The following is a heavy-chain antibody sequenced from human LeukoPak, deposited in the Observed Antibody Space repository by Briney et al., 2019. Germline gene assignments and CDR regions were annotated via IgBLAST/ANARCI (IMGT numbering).Heavy chain of an antibody. CDR1: GFTFSSYS. V-gene: IGHV3-21*01. D-gene: IGHD1-26*01. Sequence: PGGSLRLSCAASGFTFSSYSMNWVRQAPGKGLEWVSSISSSSSYIYYADSVKGRFTISRDNAKNSLYLQMNSLSAEDTAVYYCARIEGSYSYFDYWGQGTLVTVSS. CDR2: ISSSSSYI. J-gene: IGHJ4*02. CDR3: ARIEGSYSYFDY.